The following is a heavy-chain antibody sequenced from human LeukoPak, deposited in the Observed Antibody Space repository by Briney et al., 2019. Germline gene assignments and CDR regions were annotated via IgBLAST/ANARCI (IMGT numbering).Heavy chain of an antibody. V-gene: IGHV3-9*01. CDR2: ISWNSGSI. Sequence: GGSLRLSCAASGFTFDDYAMHWLRHAPGKGLEGVSGISWNSGSIGYADSVKGRFTISRDNAKNSLYLQMNSLRAEDTALYYCAKDISYDILTGYPSYWGQGTLVTVSS. D-gene: IGHD3-9*01. CDR3: AKDISYDILTGYPSY. J-gene: IGHJ4*02. CDR1: GFTFDDYA.